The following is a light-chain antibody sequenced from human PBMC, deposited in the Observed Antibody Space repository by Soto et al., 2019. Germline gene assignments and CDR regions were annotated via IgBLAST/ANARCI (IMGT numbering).Light chain of an antibody. V-gene: IGLV1-40*01. J-gene: IGLJ1*01. Sequence: QSVLTQPPSVSGAPGQRVTISCTGSSSNIGAGYYVHWYQQLPGTAPKLLIYGNSNRPSGVPDRFSGSKSGTSASLAITGLQAEDEAAYYCQSSDSSLSGYVFGTGTKLTVL. CDR1: SSNIGAGYY. CDR3: QSSDSSLSGYV. CDR2: GNS.